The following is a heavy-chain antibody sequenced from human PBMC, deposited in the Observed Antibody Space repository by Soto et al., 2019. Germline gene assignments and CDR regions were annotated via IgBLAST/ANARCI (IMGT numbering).Heavy chain of an antibody. D-gene: IGHD5-18*01. V-gene: IGHV4-31*03. CDR1: GGSISSGGYY. J-gene: IGHJ4*02. CDR3: ARGMSWIQLWFDY. CDR2: IYYSGST. Sequence: SETLSLTCTVSGGSISSGGYYWSWIRQHPGKGLEWIGYIYYSGSTYYNPSLKSRVTISVDTSKNQFSLKLSSVTAADTAVYYCARGMSWIQLWFDYWGQGTLVTVSS.